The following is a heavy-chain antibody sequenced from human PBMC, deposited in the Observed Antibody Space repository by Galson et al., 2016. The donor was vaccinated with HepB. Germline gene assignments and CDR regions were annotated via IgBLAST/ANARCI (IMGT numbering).Heavy chain of an antibody. Sequence: SVKVSCKASGYTFSSYGINWVRQAPGQGLEWMGWISTYNGKTNYGQNFQGRITMTTDTSTSTAYVELRTLRSDDTAVYYCAGDISVRAAGLDYWGQGTLVTGSS. D-gene: IGHD3-10*01. CDR2: ISTYNGKT. V-gene: IGHV1-18*01. CDR3: AGDISVRAAGLDY. J-gene: IGHJ4*02. CDR1: GYTFSSYG.